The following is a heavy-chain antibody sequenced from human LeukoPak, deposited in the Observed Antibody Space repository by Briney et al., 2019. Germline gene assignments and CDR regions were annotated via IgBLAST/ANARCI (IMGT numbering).Heavy chain of an antibody. J-gene: IGHJ3*02. Sequence: GGSLRLSCAASGFTFSSYAMHWVRQAPGKGLEWVAVISYDGSNKYYADSVKGGFTISRDNSKNTLYLQMNSLRAEDTAVYYCASCYGYSGYGRGDAFDIWGQGTMVTVSS. CDR1: GFTFSSYA. V-gene: IGHV3-30-3*01. CDR2: ISYDGSNK. CDR3: ASCYGYSGYGRGDAFDI. D-gene: IGHD5-12*01.